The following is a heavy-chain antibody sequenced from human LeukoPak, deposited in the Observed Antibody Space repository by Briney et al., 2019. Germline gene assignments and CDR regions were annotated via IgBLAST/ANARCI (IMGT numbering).Heavy chain of an antibody. J-gene: IGHJ4*02. Sequence: GGSLRLSCAASGFTFSSYSMNWVRQAPGKGLEWVSVMYRHGGTAYADSVQGRFSISRDNSKNTVDLQMNSLRAEDTAVYYCTRDVIYDSEIYSYGDSWGQGTLVTVSS. D-gene: IGHD3-16*01. CDR1: GFTFSSYS. CDR3: TRDVIYDSEIYSYGDS. V-gene: IGHV3-66*01. CDR2: MYRHGGT.